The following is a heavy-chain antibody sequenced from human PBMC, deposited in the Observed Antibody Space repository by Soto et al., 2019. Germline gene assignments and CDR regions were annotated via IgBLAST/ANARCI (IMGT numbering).Heavy chain of an antibody. CDR3: ARDSPSSQYYDILTGSPVGYYYYMDV. Sequence: SETLSLTCTVSGGSVSSGSYYWSWIRQPPGKGLEWIGYIYYSGSTNYNPSLKSRVTISVDTSKNQFSLKLSSVTAADTAVYYCARDSPSSQYYDILTGSPVGYYYYMDVWGKGTTVTVSS. V-gene: IGHV4-61*01. D-gene: IGHD3-9*01. CDR2: IYYSGST. J-gene: IGHJ6*03. CDR1: GGSVSSGSYY.